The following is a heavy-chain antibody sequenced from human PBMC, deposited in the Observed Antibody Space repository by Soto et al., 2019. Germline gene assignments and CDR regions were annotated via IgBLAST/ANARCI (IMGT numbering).Heavy chain of an antibody. Sequence: KPSETLSLTCTVSGGSISSSSYYWGWIRQPPGKGLEWIGSIYYSGSTYYNPSLKSRVTISVDTSKNQFSLKLSSVTAADTAVYYCARREGDDYGDYNVYYFDYWGQGTLVTVSS. D-gene: IGHD4-17*01. CDR2: IYYSGST. J-gene: IGHJ4*02. CDR3: ARREGDDYGDYNVYYFDY. CDR1: GGSISSSSYY. V-gene: IGHV4-39*01.